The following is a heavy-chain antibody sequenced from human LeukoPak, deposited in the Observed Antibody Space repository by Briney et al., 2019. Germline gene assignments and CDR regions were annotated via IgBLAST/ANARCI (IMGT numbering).Heavy chain of an antibody. CDR2: ISSSSSYI. J-gene: IGHJ4*02. CDR3: AGVNRYYDSSGYYPLDY. CDR1: GFTFSTYW. D-gene: IGHD3-22*01. V-gene: IGHV3-21*01. Sequence: GGSLRLSCEASGFTFSTYWMSWVRQAPGKGLEWVSSISSSSSYIYYADSVKGRFTISRDNAKNSLYLQMNSLRAQDTAVYYSAGVNRYYDSSGYYPLDYWGQGTLVTVSS.